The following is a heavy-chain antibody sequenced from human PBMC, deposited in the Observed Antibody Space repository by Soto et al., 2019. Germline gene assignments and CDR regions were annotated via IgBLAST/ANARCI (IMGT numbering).Heavy chain of an antibody. D-gene: IGHD3-22*01. J-gene: IGHJ4*02. V-gene: IGHV3-23*01. CDR2: ISVSGGST. CDR1: GFTFSSYA. Sequence: EVQLLESGGGLVQPGGSLRLSCAASGFTFSSYAMSWVRQAPGKGLEWVSSISVSGGSTYYADSVKGRFTVSRDNSKSTVFLQMNSLRAEDTAVYFCAKGMYYYDSSGYRLFDYWGQGTLVTVSS. CDR3: AKGMYYYDSSGYRLFDY.